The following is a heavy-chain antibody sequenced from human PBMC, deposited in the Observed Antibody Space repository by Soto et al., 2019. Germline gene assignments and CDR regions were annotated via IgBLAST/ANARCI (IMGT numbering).Heavy chain of an antibody. CDR2: MSYDGTNT. Sequence: GGALRLSCTASGFMFSAYAMLWVRQAPGKGLEWVAAMSYDGTNTYYADSLKGRFTISRDNSKNTLFLQMSSLTADDSAVYYCARDPSPYTSGWYGIDFWGLGTLVTVSS. J-gene: IGHJ4*01. CDR1: GFMFSAYA. V-gene: IGHV3-30-3*01. D-gene: IGHD6-19*01. CDR3: ARDPSPYTSGWYGIDF.